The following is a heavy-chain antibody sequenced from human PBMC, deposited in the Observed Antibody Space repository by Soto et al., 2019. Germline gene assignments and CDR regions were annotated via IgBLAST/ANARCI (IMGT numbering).Heavy chain of an antibody. Sequence: VQLVESGGGVVQPGRSLRLSCAASGFTFSDYAMHWXXXXXGKGLEWVAVVSHDGRXXXYXXSVKGRFTISRDSSKXXXXXXXXXXXXXXXXXXXXXXXXXXXXVTSDFNYWGQGALVTVSS. CDR2: VSHDGRXX. J-gene: IGHJ4*02. CDR3: XXXXXXXXVTSDFNY. V-gene: IGHV3-30*03. CDR1: GFTFSDYA.